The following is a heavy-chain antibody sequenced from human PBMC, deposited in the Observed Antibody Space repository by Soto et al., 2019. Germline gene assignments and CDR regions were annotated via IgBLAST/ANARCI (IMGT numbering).Heavy chain of an antibody. Sequence: SETLSLTCTVSGASMSSGGYYWTWIRQSPGKGLEWIGYIYYSGSTYYNPSLESRVAISLDTSRSQFSLTLHSVTAADTAIYYCARDRHNNFSDPWGQGTLVTVSS. CDR2: IYYSGST. V-gene: IGHV4-31*03. CDR3: ARDRHNNFSDP. CDR1: GASMSSGGYY. J-gene: IGHJ5*02. D-gene: IGHD6-6*01.